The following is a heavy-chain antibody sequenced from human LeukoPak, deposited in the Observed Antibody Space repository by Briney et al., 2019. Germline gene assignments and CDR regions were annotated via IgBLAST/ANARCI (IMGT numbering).Heavy chain of an antibody. CDR2: IYYSGST. CDR3: ARTHSDYEYYFDY. D-gene: IGHD5-12*01. CDR1: GGSISIGDYY. J-gene: IGHJ4*02. V-gene: IGHV4-30-4*08. Sequence: PSQTLSLTCSVSGGSISIGDYYWSWIRQPPGKGLEWIGYIYYSGSTYYSPSLKSRVTISVDTSKNQFSLKLSSVTAADMAVYYCARTHSDYEYYFDYWGQGTLVTVSS.